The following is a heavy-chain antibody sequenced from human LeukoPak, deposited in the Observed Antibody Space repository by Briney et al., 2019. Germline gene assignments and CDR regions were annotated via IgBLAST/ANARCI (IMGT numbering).Heavy chain of an antibody. J-gene: IGHJ4*02. V-gene: IGHV3-23*01. D-gene: IGHD6-19*01. CDR1: GFTFSSYA. CDR3: AKDLAVAGIGGGELYYFDY. CDR2: ISGSGGST. Sequence: PGGSLRLSCAASGFTFSSYAMSWVRQAPGQGLGWVSAISGSGGSTYYAGSENCRFTISRDNSKNTLYLQMNSLRADDTAVYYCAKDLAVAGIGGGELYYFDYWGQGTLVTVSS.